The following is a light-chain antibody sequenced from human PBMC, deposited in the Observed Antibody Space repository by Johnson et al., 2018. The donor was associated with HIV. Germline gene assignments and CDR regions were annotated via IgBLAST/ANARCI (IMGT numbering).Light chain of an antibody. CDR1: SSNIGNNF. V-gene: IGLV1-51*01. J-gene: IGLJ1*01. CDR2: DNN. CDR3: GTWDSSLRVGV. Sequence: QSVLTQPPSVSAAPGQKVTISCSGSSSNIGNNFVSWYQQLPGRAPKLLIYDNNKRPSGIPDRFSGSKSGTSATLGITGLQTGDEADYYCGTWDSSLRVGVFATGTKVTVL.